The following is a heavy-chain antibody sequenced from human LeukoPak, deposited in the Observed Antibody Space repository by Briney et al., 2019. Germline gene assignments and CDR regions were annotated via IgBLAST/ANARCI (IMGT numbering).Heavy chain of an antibody. CDR2: ISYDGSNK. V-gene: IGHV3-30*04. J-gene: IGHJ4*02. Sequence: GGSLRLSCAASGFTFSSYAMHWVRQAPGKGLEWVAVISYDGSNKYYADSVKGRFTISRDNSKNTLYLQMNSLRAEDTAVYYCSPDSTELDYWGQGTLVTVSS. D-gene: IGHD3-22*01. CDR1: GFTFSSYA. CDR3: SPDSTELDY.